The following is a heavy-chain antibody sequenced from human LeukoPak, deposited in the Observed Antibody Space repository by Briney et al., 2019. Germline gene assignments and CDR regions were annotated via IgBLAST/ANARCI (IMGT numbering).Heavy chain of an antibody. CDR3: TSFRGRVGAISWAAFDI. J-gene: IGHJ3*02. D-gene: IGHD1-26*01. Sequence: GGSLRLSCAASGFTFSGSGMHWVRQASGKGLEWVGRIRSKANSYATAYAASVKGRFTISRDDSKNTAYLQMNSLKTEDTAVYYCTSFRGRVGAISWAAFDIWGQGTMVTVSS. CDR1: GFTFSGSG. CDR2: IRSKANSYAT. V-gene: IGHV3-73*01.